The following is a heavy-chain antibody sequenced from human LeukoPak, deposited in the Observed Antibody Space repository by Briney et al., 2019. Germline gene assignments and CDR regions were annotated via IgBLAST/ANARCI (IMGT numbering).Heavy chain of an antibody. CDR1: GGSFSGYY. Sequence: SETLSLTCAVYGGSFSGYYWSWIRQPPGKGLEWIGYIYYSGSTYYNPSLKSGVTISVDPSKNQVSLKLSSVTAADTAVYYCAKSPPRLGYCSGGSCYSRGVEGYWFDPWGQGTLVTVSS. CDR3: AKSPPRLGYCSGGSCYSRGVEGYWFDP. D-gene: IGHD2-15*01. CDR2: IYYSGST. V-gene: IGHV4-34*09. J-gene: IGHJ5*02.